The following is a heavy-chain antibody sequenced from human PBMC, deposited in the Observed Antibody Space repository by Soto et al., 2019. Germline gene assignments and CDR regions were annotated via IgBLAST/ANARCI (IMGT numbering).Heavy chain of an antibody. CDR3: ARERYSYGFDY. Sequence: GGSLRLSCAASGFAVGGFYMNWVRQAPGKGLEWVSVMFTTGTTYYADSVKGRFTISRDDSKNTLYLQMNSLRAEDTAVYYCARERYSYGFDYWGQGTVVTVSS. V-gene: IGHV3-53*01. CDR2: MFTTGTT. J-gene: IGHJ4*02. CDR1: GFAVGGFY. D-gene: IGHD5-18*01.